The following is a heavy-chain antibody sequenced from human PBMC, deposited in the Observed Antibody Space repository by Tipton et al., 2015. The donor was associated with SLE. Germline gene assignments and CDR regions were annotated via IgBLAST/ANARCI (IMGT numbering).Heavy chain of an antibody. CDR3: ARASGMWELAAFDF. Sequence: SLRLSCAASGFTFNNYGMHWVRQAPGRGLQWVAFIRHDGSAKYYADSLQGRFSVSRDNSENTLYLQMGRLGDEDMAVYYCARASGMWELAAFDFWGQGTMVTVSS. V-gene: IGHV3-30*02. CDR1: GFTFNNYG. J-gene: IGHJ3*01. CDR2: IRHDGSAK. D-gene: IGHD1-26*01.